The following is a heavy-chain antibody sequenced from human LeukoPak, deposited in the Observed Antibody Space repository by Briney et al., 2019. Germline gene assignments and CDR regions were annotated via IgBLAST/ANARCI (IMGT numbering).Heavy chain of an antibody. CDR2: IYYSGST. CDR3: ARGNPTYCSSTSCSYGGDLRY. Sequence: PSETLSLTCTVSGGSISSYYWSWIRQPPGKGLEWIGYIYYSGSTNYNPSLKSRVTISVDTSKNQFSLKLSSVTAADTAVYYCARGNPTYCSSTSCSYGGDLRYWGQGTLVTVSS. D-gene: IGHD2-2*01. V-gene: IGHV4-59*01. CDR1: GGSISSYY. J-gene: IGHJ4*02.